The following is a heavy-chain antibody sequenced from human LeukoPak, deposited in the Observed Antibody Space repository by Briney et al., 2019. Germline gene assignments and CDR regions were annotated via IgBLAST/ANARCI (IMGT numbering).Heavy chain of an antibody. J-gene: IGHJ4*02. CDR1: GFTFDDYA. Sequence: GGSLRLSCAPSGFTFDDYAMHWVRQAPGEGLGWVSGISWNSGSIGYADSVKGRFTISRDNAKNSLYLQMNSLRAEDTALYYCAKGRRGSGSDGWEIDYWGQGTLVTVSS. CDR2: ISWNSGSI. D-gene: IGHD3-10*01. V-gene: IGHV3-9*01. CDR3: AKGRRGSGSDGWEIDY.